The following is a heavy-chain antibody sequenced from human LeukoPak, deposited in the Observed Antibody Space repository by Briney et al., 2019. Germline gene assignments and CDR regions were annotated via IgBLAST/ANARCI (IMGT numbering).Heavy chain of an antibody. V-gene: IGHV4-34*01. D-gene: IGHD6-13*01. CDR2: INHSGST. J-gene: IGHJ4*02. Sequence: PSETLSLTCAVYGGSFSGYYWSWIRQPPGKGLEWIGEINHSGSTNYNPSLKSRVTISVDTSKNQFSLKLSSVTAADTAVYYCARAKGKQQLAYFDYWGQGTLVTIPS. CDR3: ARAKGKQQLAYFDY. CDR1: GGSFSGYY.